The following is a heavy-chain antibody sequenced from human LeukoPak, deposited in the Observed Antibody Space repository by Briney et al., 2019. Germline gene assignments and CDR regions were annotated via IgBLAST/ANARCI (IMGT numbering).Heavy chain of an antibody. CDR3: AKASGSGSFSNWFDP. Sequence: GGSLRPSCAASGFRFDDYAMHWVRQAPGKGLEWVSGISWNSGSIGYADSVKGRFTISRDNAKNSLYLQMNSLRAEDMALYYCAKASGSGSFSNWFDPWGQGTLVTVSS. V-gene: IGHV3-9*03. J-gene: IGHJ5*02. CDR1: GFRFDDYA. CDR2: ISWNSGSI. D-gene: IGHD3-10*01.